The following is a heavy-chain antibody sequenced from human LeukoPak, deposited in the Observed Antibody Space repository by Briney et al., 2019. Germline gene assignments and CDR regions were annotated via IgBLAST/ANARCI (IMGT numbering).Heavy chain of an antibody. D-gene: IGHD3-10*01. J-gene: IGHJ6*02. CDR3: ARDRVQGSGERIYYYYGMDV. V-gene: IGHV3-48*03. CDR2: ISSSGSTI. CDR1: GFTFSSYE. Sequence: PGGSLRLSCAASGFTFSSYEMNWVRQAPGQGLEWVSYISSSGSTIYYADSVKGRFTISRDNAKNSLYLQMNSLRAEDTAVYYCARDRVQGSGERIYYYYGMDVWGQGTTVTVSS.